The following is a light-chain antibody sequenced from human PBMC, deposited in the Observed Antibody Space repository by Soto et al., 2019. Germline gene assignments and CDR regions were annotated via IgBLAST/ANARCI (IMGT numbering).Light chain of an antibody. V-gene: IGKV3-20*01. CDR3: QQYGRSPGT. CDR2: GAS. Sequence: VLTQSPGTLSLSPGERATLSCRASQSVSSAYVAWYQQKPGQAPRLLIYGASSRATDIPDRFSGSGSGTDVSLTISRLEPEDFGVYYCQQYGRSPGTFGQGTKVEIK. CDR1: QSVSSAY. J-gene: IGKJ1*01.